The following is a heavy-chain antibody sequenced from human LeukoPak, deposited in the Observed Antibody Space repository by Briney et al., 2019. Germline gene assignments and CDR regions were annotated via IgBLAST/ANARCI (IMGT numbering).Heavy chain of an antibody. CDR2: ISXSGGST. J-gene: IGHJ2*01. CDR1: GXTXXSYA. CDR3: AKDQVNMIVMVLWYFDL. Sequence: GGSLRLSCAASGXTXXSYAXXXVXXAPGKGLEWVSAISXSGGSTYYADXVKGRLTISRDNSKNTLYLQMNSLRAEDTAVYYCAKDQVNMIVMVLWYFDLWGRGTLVTVSS. V-gene: IGHV3-23*01. D-gene: IGHD3-22*01.